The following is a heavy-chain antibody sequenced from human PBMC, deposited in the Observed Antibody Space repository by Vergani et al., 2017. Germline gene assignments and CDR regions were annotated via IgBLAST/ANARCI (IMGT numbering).Heavy chain of an antibody. J-gene: IGHJ6*02. V-gene: IGHV4-30-4*01. CDR1: GGSISSGDYY. CDR2: IYYSAST. CDR3: ARSPLLRYFDWLLSRGVDV. D-gene: IGHD3-9*01. Sequence: QVQLQESGPGLVKPSQTLSLTCTVSGGSISSGDYYWSWIRQPPGKGLEWIGYIYYSASTYYNPSLKSRVTISVDTSKNQFSLKLSSVTAADTAVYYCARSPLLRYFDWLLSRGVDVWGRGTTVTVS.